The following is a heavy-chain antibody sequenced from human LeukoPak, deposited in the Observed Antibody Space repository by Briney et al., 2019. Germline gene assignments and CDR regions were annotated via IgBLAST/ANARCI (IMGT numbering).Heavy chain of an antibody. V-gene: IGHV3-48*01. CDR3: AKEDGSGTGGFDY. D-gene: IGHD3-10*01. CDR1: GFTFSSYS. CDR2: ISSSSSTI. Sequence: GGSLRLSCAASGFTFSSYSMNWVRQAPGKGLEWVSYISSSSSTIYYADSVKGRFTISRDNAKNSLYLQMNSLRAEDTAVYYCAKEDGSGTGGFDYWGQGTLVTVSS. J-gene: IGHJ4*02.